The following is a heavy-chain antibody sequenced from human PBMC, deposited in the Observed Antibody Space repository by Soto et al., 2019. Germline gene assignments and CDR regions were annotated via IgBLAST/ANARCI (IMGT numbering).Heavy chain of an antibody. V-gene: IGHV3-33*01. Sequence: GGSLRLSCAASGFTFSSYGMHWVRQAPGKGLEWVAVIWYDGSNKYYADSVKGRFTISRDNSKNTLYLQMNSLRAEDTAVYYCARGEHVVVPAATDYWGQGTLVTVSS. CDR2: IWYDGSNK. CDR1: GFTFSSYG. CDR3: ARGEHVVVPAATDY. D-gene: IGHD2-2*01. J-gene: IGHJ4*02.